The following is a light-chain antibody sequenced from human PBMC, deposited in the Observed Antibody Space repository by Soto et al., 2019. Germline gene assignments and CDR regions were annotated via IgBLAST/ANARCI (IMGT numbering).Light chain of an antibody. J-gene: IGKJ3*01. Sequence: IVLTQSPLSLPVTPGEPASISCRSSQSLLHSNGFHYLDWYLQKPGQSPQLLIYVGSNRASGATDRVSGSGSSMDFTVTISRLEADDVGVYYSMQHEQTEFTCGPATNVDIK. CDR3: MQHEQTEFT. V-gene: IGKV2-28*01. CDR2: VGS. CDR1: QSLLHSNGFHY.